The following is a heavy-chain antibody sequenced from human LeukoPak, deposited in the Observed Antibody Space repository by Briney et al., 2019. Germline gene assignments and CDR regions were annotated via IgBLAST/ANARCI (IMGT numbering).Heavy chain of an antibody. J-gene: IGHJ4*02. CDR3: ARGDYFDDSASPVDY. D-gene: IGHD2/OR15-2a*01. V-gene: IGHV3-48*01. CDR2: ISSSSGTI. CDR1: GFTFSSYS. Sequence: GGSLRLSCAASGFTFSSYSMNWVRQAPGKGLEWVSYISSSSGTILYADSVKGRFTISRDNAKNSPYLQMNSLRAEDTAVYYCARGDYFDDSASPVDYWGQGTLVTVSS.